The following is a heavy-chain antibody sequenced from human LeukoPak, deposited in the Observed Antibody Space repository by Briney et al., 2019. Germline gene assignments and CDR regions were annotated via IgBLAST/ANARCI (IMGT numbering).Heavy chain of an antibody. J-gene: IGHJ3*02. CDR3: AREDAQEGTNAFDI. CDR2: IYYSGRT. D-gene: IGHD2-2*01. V-gene: IGHV4-39*07. Sequence: SETLSLTCTVSGGSISSSNYYWGWIRQPPGKGLECIGSIYYSGRTYYNPSLKSRVTISVDTSKNQFSLKLTSVTAADTAVYYCAREDAQEGTNAFDIWGQGTMVTVSS. CDR1: GGSISSSNYY.